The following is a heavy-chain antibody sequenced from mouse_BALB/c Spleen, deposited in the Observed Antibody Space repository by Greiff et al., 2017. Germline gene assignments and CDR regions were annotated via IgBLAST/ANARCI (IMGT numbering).Heavy chain of an antibody. J-gene: IGHJ3*01. Sequence: QVQLQQSGAELVRPGTSVKISCKASGYAFTNYWLGWVKQRPGHGLEWIGDIYPGSGNTYYNEKFKGKATLTADKSSSTAYMQLSSLTSEDSAVYFCARWAARAPQDWFAYWGQGTLVTVSA. CDR2: IYPGSGNT. D-gene: IGHD3-1*01. CDR3: ARWAARAPQDWFAY. CDR1: GYAFTNYW. V-gene: IGHV1-63*01.